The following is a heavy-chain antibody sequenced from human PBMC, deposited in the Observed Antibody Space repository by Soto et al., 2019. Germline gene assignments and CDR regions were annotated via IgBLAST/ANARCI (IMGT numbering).Heavy chain of an antibody. CDR3: AKDTTPLVGGLV. CDR2: ISYDGSNK. J-gene: IGHJ6*02. CDR1: GFTFSSYG. D-gene: IGHD1-1*01. V-gene: IGHV3-30*18. Sequence: GGSLRLSCXASGFTFSSYGMHWVRQAPGKGLEWVAVISYDGSNKYYADSVKGRFTISRDNSKNTLYLQMNSLRAEDTAVYYCAKDTTPLVGGLVWGQGTTVTVSS.